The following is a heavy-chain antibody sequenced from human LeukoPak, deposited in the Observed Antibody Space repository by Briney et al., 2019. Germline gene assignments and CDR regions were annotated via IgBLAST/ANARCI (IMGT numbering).Heavy chain of an antibody. CDR2: VNLQGST. V-gene: IGHV4-4*02. CDR1: GGSITSTNY. CDR3: AREGGPYRPLDY. Sequence: SGTLSLTCGVSGGSITSTNYWTWVRQPPGKGLEWIGEVNLQGSTNYNPSLMGRVAILVDMSENHISLQLTSVTAADTAAYYCAREGGPYRPLDYSGQGTLVTVSS. J-gene: IGHJ4*02.